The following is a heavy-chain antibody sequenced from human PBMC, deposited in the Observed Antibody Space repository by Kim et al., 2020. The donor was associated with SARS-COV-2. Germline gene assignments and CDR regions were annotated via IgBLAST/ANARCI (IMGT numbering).Heavy chain of an antibody. V-gene: IGHV3-13*04. CDR2: IGTAGDT. CDR1: GFTFSSYD. Sequence: GGSLRLSCAASGFTFSSYDMHWVRQATGKGLEWVSAIGTAGDTYYPGAGKGRFTISRENAKNSLYLQMNSVRAGDTAVYYCARGGGSGSYSGDAFDIWGQGAMVAGTS. J-gene: IGHJ3*02. D-gene: IGHD3-10*01. CDR3: ARGGGSGSYSGDAFDI.